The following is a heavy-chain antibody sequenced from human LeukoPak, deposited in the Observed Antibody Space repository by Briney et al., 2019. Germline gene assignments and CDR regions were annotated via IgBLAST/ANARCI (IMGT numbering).Heavy chain of an antibody. CDR1: GFTFSSYA. J-gene: IGHJ4*02. CDR3: AKDGVWEGLFPLDY. V-gene: IGHV3-23*01. CDR2: ISGSGGST. Sequence: GGSLRLSCAASGFTFSSYAMSWVRQAPGKGLEWVSAISGSGGSTYYAYSVKGRFTISRDNSKNTLYLQMTSLRAEDTAVYYCAKDGVWEGLFPLDYWGQGTLVTASS. D-gene: IGHD3-3*01.